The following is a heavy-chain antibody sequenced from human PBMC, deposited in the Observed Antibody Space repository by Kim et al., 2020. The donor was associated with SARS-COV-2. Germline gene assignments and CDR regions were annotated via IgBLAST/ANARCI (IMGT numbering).Heavy chain of an antibody. V-gene: IGHV3-23*01. CDR2: ISGSGGST. Sequence: GGSLRLSCAASGFTFSSYAMSWVRQAPGKGLEWVSAISGSGGSTYYADSVKGRFTISRDNSKNTLYLQMNSLRAEDTAVYYCASYVDTAMAPVYYYYYMDVWGKGTTVTVSS. CDR1: GFTFSSYA. J-gene: IGHJ6*03. CDR3: ASYVDTAMAPVYYYYYMDV. D-gene: IGHD5-18*01.